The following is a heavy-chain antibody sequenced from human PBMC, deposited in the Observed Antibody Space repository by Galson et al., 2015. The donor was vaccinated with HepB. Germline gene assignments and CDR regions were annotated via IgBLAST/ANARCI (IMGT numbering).Heavy chain of an antibody. CDR1: GYTFTIYS. D-gene: IGHD6-19*01. CDR2: INTGSGSA. Sequence: SVKVSCKASGYTFTIYSIHWVRQAPGQRLEWMGWINTGSGSAKYSQEFQGRVTFTRDRSASTAYMALTRLRSEDTAVYYCARELGAVDGWFDSWGQGTLVTVSS. CDR3: ARELGAVDGWFDS. J-gene: IGHJ5*01. V-gene: IGHV1-3*04.